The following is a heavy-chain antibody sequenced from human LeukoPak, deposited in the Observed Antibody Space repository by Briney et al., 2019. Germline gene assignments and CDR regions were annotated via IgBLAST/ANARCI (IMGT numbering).Heavy chain of an antibody. V-gene: IGHV4-39*01. J-gene: IGHJ4*02. Sequence: SETLSLTCAVSGGSISSSSYYWGWIRQPPGKGLEWIGSIYYSGSTYYNPSLKSRVTISVDTSKNQFSLKLSSVTAADTAVYYCATVDTAMAYFDYWGQGTLVTVSS. CDR2: IYYSGST. D-gene: IGHD5-18*01. CDR1: GGSISSSSYY. CDR3: ATVDTAMAYFDY.